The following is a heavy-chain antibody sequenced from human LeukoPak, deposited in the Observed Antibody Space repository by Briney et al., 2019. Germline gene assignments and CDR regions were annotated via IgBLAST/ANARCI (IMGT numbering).Heavy chain of an antibody. CDR2: IYYSGST. V-gene: IGHV4-59*01. D-gene: IGHD6-13*01. Sequence: SETLSLTCTVSGGSISSYYWSWIRQPPGKGLEWIGYIYYSGSTNYNPSLKSRVTISVDTSKNQFSLKLSSVTAADTAVYYCARAPSSWYPKGLSDWYFDLWGRGTLVTVSS. J-gene: IGHJ2*01. CDR1: GGSISSYY. CDR3: ARAPSSWYPKGLSDWYFDL.